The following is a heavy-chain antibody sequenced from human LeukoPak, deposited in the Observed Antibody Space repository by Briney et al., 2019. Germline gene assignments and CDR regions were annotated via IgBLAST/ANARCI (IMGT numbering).Heavy chain of an antibody. V-gene: IGHV3-53*01. CDR1: GFTVSSNY. CDR3: ARGVAYSSPRYYYYYYMDV. D-gene: IGHD5-18*01. CDR2: IYSGGST. J-gene: IGHJ6*03. Sequence: GGSLRLSCAASGFTVSSNYMSWVRQAPGKGLEWVSVIYSGGSTYYADSVKGRFTISRDNSKNTLYLQMNSLRAEDTAVYYCARGVAYSSPRYYYYYYMDVWGKGTTVTVSS.